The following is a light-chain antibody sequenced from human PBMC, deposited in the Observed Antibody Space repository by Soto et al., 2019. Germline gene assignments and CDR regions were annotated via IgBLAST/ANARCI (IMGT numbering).Light chain of an antibody. Sequence: QSVLTQSSSASASLGSSVKLTCTLSSGHSSYIIAWHQQQPGKAPRYLMKLEGSGSYNKGSGVPDRFSGSSSGADRHLTISNLQSEDEADYYCETWDSTAVFGGGTKVTVL. V-gene: IGLV4-60*03. CDR2: LEGSGSY. CDR3: ETWDSTAV. CDR1: SGHSSYI. J-gene: IGLJ2*01.